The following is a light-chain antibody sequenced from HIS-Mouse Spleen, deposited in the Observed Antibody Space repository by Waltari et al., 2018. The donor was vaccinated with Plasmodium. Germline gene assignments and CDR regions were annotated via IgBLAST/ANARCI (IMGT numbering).Light chain of an antibody. CDR3: YSAADNNWV. CDR2: KDS. V-gene: IGLV3-27*01. J-gene: IGLJ3*02. Sequence: SSELTQDPAVSVALGQTVRITCQGASLRTYYASWYQPKPGQAPVLVIYKDSERPSGIPERFSGSSSGTTVTLTISGAQVEDEADYYCYSAADNNWVFGGGTKLTVL. CDR1: SLRTYY.